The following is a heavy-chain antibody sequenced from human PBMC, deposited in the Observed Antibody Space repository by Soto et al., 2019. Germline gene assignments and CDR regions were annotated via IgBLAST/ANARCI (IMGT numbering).Heavy chain of an antibody. CDR2: IYYSGST. Sequence: PSETLSLTCTVSGGSISSYYWSWIRQPPGKGLEWIGYIYYSGSTNYNPSLKSRVTISVDTSKNQFSLKLSSVTAADTAVYYCARGVRGARDYYYYYGMDVWGQGTPVTVSS. J-gene: IGHJ6*02. CDR3: ARGVRGARDYYYYYGMDV. CDR1: GGSISSYY. D-gene: IGHD5-12*01. V-gene: IGHV4-59*01.